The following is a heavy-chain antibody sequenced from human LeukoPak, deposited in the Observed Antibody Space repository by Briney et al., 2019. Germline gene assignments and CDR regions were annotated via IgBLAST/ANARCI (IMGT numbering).Heavy chain of an antibody. CDR3: ALYYYDSSGYVNWFDP. CDR1: GYSISSGYY. V-gene: IGHV4-38-2*02. J-gene: IGHJ5*02. D-gene: IGHD3-22*01. CDR2: IYHSGST. Sequence: PSETLSLTCTVSGYSISSGYYWGWIRQPPGKGLEWIGSIYHSGSTYYNPSLKSRVTISVDTSKNQFSLKLSSVTAAGTAVYYCALYYYDSSGYVNWFDPWGQGTLVTVSS.